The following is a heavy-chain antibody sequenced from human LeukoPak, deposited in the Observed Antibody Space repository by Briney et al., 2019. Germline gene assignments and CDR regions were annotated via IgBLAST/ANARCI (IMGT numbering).Heavy chain of an antibody. CDR2: FYYSGNT. CDR1: GGSISSSTYY. J-gene: IGHJ4*02. D-gene: IGHD3-22*01. CDR3: ARLSVYYDYFGY. V-gene: IGHV4-39*07. Sequence: SETLSLTCTVSGGSISSSTYYWGWIRQPPGKGLEWIGTFYYSGNTYYNPSLKSRVTISVDTSKNHFSLRLSSVTAADTAVYYCARLSVYYDYFGYWGQGTLVTVSS.